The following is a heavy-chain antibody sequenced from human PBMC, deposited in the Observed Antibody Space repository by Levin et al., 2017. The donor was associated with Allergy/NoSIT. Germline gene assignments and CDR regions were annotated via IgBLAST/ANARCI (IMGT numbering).Heavy chain of an antibody. CDR1: GYTLTELF. D-gene: IGHD1-26*01. V-gene: IGHV1-24*01. Sequence: RASVKVSCKVSGYTLTELFMHWVRQAPGKGLEWMGGFDPEDGKTIYAQKFQGRVTMTEDTYTDTAYMELSSLRAEDTAVYYCATDRRGSYAPSHYFDSWGQGTLVTVSS. CDR3: ATDRRGSYAPSHYFDS. CDR2: FDPEDGKT. J-gene: IGHJ4*02.